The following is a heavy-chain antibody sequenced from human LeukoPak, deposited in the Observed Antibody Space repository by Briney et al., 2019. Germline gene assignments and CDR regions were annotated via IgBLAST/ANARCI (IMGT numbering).Heavy chain of an antibody. D-gene: IGHD3-3*01. V-gene: IGHV3-23*01. CDR1: GFTFSSYA. J-gene: IGHJ4*02. Sequence: PGGSLRLSCAASGFTFSSYAMNWARQAPGKGLEWVSVVSGSGGNTYYADSVKGRFTISRDNSKNTLYLQMDTLRAEDTAVYYCAKGKTFYYDYDYWGQGTLVTVSS. CDR3: AKGKTFYYDYDY. CDR2: VSGSGGNT.